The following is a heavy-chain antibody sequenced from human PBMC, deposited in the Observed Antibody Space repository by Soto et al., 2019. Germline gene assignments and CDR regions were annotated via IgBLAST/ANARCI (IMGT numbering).Heavy chain of an antibody. D-gene: IGHD4-17*01. Sequence: QVQLVQSGAEVQKPGASVKVSCKASGYTLTSYGISWVRQAPGQGLEWRGWISADTGNTNYAQKLQGRVTMTTDTSTSTAYMELRSLRSYDTAVYYCSGGLYYGDHGRFDYWGQGTLVTVSS. CDR3: SGGLYYGDHGRFDY. CDR2: ISADTGNT. CDR1: GYTLTSYG. J-gene: IGHJ4*02. V-gene: IGHV1-18*01.